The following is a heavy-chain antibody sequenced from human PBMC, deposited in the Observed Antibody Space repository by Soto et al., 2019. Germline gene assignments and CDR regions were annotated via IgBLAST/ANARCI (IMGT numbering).Heavy chain of an antibody. J-gene: IGHJ4*02. CDR2: INPSGGST. D-gene: IGHD3-9*01. Sequence: ASVKVSCKASGYTFTSYYMHWVRQAPGQGLEWMGIINPSGGSTSYAQKFQGRVTMTRDTSTSTVYMELSSLRSEDTAVYYCARDEVYDILTGYLDYWGQGTLVTVSS. CDR3: ARDEVYDILTGYLDY. CDR1: GYTFTSYY. V-gene: IGHV1-46*03.